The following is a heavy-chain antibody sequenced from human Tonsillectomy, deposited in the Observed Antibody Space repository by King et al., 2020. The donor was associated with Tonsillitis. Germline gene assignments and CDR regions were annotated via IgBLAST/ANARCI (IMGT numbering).Heavy chain of an antibody. CDR3: ARDSGPFDY. D-gene: IGHD6-25*01. CDR1: GFTFSSYG. Sequence: VQLVESGGGVVQPGRSLRLSCAASGFTFSSYGMHWVRQAPGKGLEWVAVIWYDGSNKYYADSVKGRLTISRDNSKNTLYLQMNSLRAEDTAVYYCARDSGPFDYWGQGTLVTVSS. J-gene: IGHJ4*02. CDR2: IWYDGSNK. V-gene: IGHV3-33*08.